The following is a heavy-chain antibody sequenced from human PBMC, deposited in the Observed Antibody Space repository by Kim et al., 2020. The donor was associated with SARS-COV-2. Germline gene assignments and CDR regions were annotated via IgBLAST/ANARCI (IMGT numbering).Heavy chain of an antibody. V-gene: IGHV1-69*04. CDR2: IIPILGIA. CDR1: GGTFSSYA. J-gene: IGHJ3*02. CDR3: ASPRVQSLGYYDFWSGYPHDAFDI. Sequence: SVKVSCKASGGTFSSYAISWVRQAPGQGLEWMGRIIPILGIANYAQKFQGRVTITADKSTSTAYMELSSLRSEDTAVYYCASPRVQSLGYYDFWSGYPHDAFDIWGQGTMVTVSS. D-gene: IGHD3-3*01.